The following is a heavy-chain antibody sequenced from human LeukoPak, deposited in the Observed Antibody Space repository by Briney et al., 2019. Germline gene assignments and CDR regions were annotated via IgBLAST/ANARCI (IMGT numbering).Heavy chain of an antibody. CDR2: IRYDGSNK. CDR3: AKDLKGWFGTTFDY. Sequence: GGSLRLSCAASGFTFSSYGMHWVRQAPGKGLEWVAFIRYDGSNKYYADSVKGRFTISRDNSKNTLYLQMNSLRAEDTAVYYCAKDLKGWFGTTFDYWGQGTLVTVSS. D-gene: IGHD3-10*01. J-gene: IGHJ4*02. V-gene: IGHV3-30*02. CDR1: GFTFSSYG.